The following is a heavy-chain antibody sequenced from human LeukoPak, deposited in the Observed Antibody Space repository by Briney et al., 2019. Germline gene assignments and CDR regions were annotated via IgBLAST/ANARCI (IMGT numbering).Heavy chain of an antibody. CDR1: GHSFSAYG. CDR2: ISAYSGKT. Sequence: ASVRVSCKASGHSFSAYGTTWVRQAPGQGLEWMGWISAYSGKTKYAQKVQGRVTMTTDTSTSTAYMDLRSLTSDDTAVHYCAVGGYSYDSSGYSDFDYWGQGTLVTVSS. V-gene: IGHV1-18*01. D-gene: IGHD3-22*01. J-gene: IGHJ4*02. CDR3: AVGGYSYDSSGYSDFDY.